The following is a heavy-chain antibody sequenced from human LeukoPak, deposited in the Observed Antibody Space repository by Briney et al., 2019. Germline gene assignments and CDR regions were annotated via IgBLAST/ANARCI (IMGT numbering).Heavy chain of an antibody. Sequence: PGGSLRLSCAASGFTFSSYWMHWVRQAPGKGLVWVSRINSDGSSTSYADSVKGRFTISRDNAKNSLYLEMNSLRAEDTAMYHCVRDSDTYGDHTTRRFDSWGQGTRVTVAS. D-gene: IGHD4-17*01. J-gene: IGHJ4*02. CDR2: INSDGSST. CDR1: GFTFSSYW. V-gene: IGHV3-74*01. CDR3: VRDSDTYGDHTTRRFDS.